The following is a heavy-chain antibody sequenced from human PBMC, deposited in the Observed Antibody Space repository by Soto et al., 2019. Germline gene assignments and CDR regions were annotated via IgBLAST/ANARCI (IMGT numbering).Heavy chain of an antibody. CDR1: GYSFTNYG. J-gene: IGHJ6*03. CDR3: ARDRGVAPPVAGNTHYYYYMDV. Sequence: QDQLVQSGVEVKKPGASVKVSCKASGYSFTNYGITWVRQAPGQGFEWMGWISAYNGNTDYAQKFRGRVTMTTYAFTRTGCLELRRLRSDDTAVYYCARDRGVAPPVAGNTHYYYYMDVWGKGTTVTVSS. CDR2: ISAYNGNT. V-gene: IGHV1-18*01. D-gene: IGHD6-19*01.